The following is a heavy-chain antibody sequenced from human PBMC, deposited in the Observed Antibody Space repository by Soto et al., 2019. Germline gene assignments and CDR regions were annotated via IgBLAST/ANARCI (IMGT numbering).Heavy chain of an antibody. CDR1: GGTFSSYA. J-gene: IGHJ5*02. Sequence: QVQLVQSGAEVKKPGSSVKVSCKASGGTFSSYAISWVRQAPGQGLEWMGGIIPIFGTANYAQKFQGRVTITADESTRTAYMELSSLRSEDTAVYYCARVPGYCSSTSCSSLNWFDPWGQGTLVTVSS. CDR3: ARVPGYCSSTSCSSLNWFDP. V-gene: IGHV1-69*01. CDR2: IIPIFGTA. D-gene: IGHD2-2*01.